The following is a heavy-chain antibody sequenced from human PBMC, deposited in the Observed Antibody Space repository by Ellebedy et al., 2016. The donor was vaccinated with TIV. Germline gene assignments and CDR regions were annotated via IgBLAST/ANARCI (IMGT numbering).Heavy chain of an antibody. CDR3: ARAEGLVGIYYYYGMDV. J-gene: IGHJ6*02. CDR1: GYTFTSYY. Sequence: AASVKVSCKASGYTFTSYYMHWVRQAPGQGLEWMGIINPSGGSTSYAQKFQGRVTMTRDTSTSTVYMELSSLRSEDTAVYYCARAEGLVGIYYYYGMDVWGQGTTVTVSS. V-gene: IGHV1-46*01. D-gene: IGHD1-26*01. CDR2: INPSGGST.